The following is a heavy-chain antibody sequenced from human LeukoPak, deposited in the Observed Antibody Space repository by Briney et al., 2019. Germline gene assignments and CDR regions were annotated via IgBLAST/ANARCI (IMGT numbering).Heavy chain of an antibody. J-gene: IGHJ4*02. D-gene: IGHD6-13*01. CDR1: GYSFTSYW. Sequence: PGESLKISCKGSGYSFTSYWIGWVRQMPGKGLEWMGIIYRGDSDTRYSPSFQGHVTISADKSISTAYLQWSSLKASDTAMYYCASLDPSPYSSSFEFDYWGQGTLVTVSS. CDR3: ASLDPSPYSSSFEFDY. CDR2: IYRGDSDT. V-gene: IGHV5-51*01.